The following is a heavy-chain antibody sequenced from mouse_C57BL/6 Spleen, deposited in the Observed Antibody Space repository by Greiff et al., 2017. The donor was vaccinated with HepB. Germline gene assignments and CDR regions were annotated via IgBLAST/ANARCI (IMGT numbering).Heavy chain of an antibody. J-gene: IGHJ4*01. Sequence: VQLQQSGAELAKPGASVKLSRKASGYTFTSYWMHWVKQRPGQGLEWIGYINPSSGYTKYNQKFKDKATLTADKSSSTAYMQLSNLTYADSAVYYCARTDYSNYDYAMDYWGQGTSVTVSS. CDR1: GYTFTSYW. CDR3: ARTDYSNYDYAMDY. D-gene: IGHD2-5*01. CDR2: INPSSGYT. V-gene: IGHV1-7*01.